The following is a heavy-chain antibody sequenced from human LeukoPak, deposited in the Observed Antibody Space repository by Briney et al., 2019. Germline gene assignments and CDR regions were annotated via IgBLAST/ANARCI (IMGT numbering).Heavy chain of an antibody. J-gene: IGHJ3*02. CDR3: ARPDYGDYVGAFDI. Sequence: ASVKVSCKASGYTFTGYYMHWVRQAPGQGLEWMGWINPSGGSTSYAQKFQGRVTMTRDMSTSTVYMELSSLRSEDTAVYYCARPDYGDYVGAFDIWGQGTMVTVSS. CDR1: GYTFTGYY. D-gene: IGHD4-17*01. CDR2: INPSGGST. V-gene: IGHV1-46*01.